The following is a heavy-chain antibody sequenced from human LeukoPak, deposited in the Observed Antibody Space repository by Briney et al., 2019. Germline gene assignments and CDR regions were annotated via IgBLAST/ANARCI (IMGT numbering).Heavy chain of an antibody. CDR2: INHSGST. CDR3: ARGAPYYYDSSGYERLGFDY. CDR1: GGSFSGYY. J-gene: IGHJ4*02. V-gene: IGHV4-34*01. Sequence: PSETLSLTCAVYGGSFSGYYWSWIRQPPGKGLEWNGEINHSGSTNCNPSLKSRVTISVDTSKNQFSLKLSSVTAADTAVYYCARGAPYYYDSSGYERLGFDYWGQGTLVTVSS. D-gene: IGHD3-22*01.